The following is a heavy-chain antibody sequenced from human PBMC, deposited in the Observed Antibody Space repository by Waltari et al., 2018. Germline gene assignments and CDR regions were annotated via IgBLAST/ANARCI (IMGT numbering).Heavy chain of an antibody. Sequence: EVQLVESGGGLVQPGGSLRLSCVGSGFTFGTYWMSWVHHSPGKGLEWVANRKQNGREKSYVDSVKGRFIISRDDAQNSLYLQLNSLRAEDTAVYYCARRRGGGYWYFDLWGRGTLVTVSS. D-gene: IGHD2-15*01. J-gene: IGHJ2*01. CDR2: RKQNGREK. CDR1: GFTFGTYW. V-gene: IGHV3-7*01. CDR3: ARRRGGGYWYFDL.